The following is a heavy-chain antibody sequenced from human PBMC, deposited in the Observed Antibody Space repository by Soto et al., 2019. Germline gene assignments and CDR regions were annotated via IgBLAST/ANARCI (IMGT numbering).Heavy chain of an antibody. V-gene: IGHV3-33*01. CDR3: ARAVGSGGSFSNY. CDR2: IWYDGSNK. D-gene: IGHD2-15*01. Sequence: GGSLRLSCAASGFTFSSYGMHWVRQAPGKGLEWVAVIWYDGSNKYYADSVKGRFTISRDNSKNTLYLQMNSLRADDTAVYYCARAVGSGGSFSNYWGQGTLVTVSS. J-gene: IGHJ4*02. CDR1: GFTFSSYG.